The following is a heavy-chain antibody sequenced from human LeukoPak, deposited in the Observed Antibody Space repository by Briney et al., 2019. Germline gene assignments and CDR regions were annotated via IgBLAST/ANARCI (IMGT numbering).Heavy chain of an antibody. CDR3: ARGDCSGGSCYTS. J-gene: IGHJ5*02. CDR2: ISAYNGNT. D-gene: IGHD2-15*01. CDR1: GYTFTSYG. Sequence: ASVKVSCKASGYTFTSYGISWVRQAPGQGLEWMGWISAYNGNTKYSQEFQGRVTITRDTSASTAYMELSSLRSEDMAVYYCARGDCSGGSCYTSWGQGTLVTVSS. V-gene: IGHV1-18*03.